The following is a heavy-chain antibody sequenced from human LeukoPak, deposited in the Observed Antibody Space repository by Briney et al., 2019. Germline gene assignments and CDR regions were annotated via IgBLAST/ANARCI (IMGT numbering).Heavy chain of an antibody. CDR3: ARDAGNSGYGCDL. Sequence: KPGGSLRLSCAVSGFIVSDHYMDWVRQAPGKGLEWVSHIRSSSETFYADSVKGRFTISRDNARNSLYLQMNNLRGEDTAIYYCARDAGNSGYGCDLWGQGTLVTVSS. CDR1: GFIVSDHY. V-gene: IGHV3-69-1*01. CDR2: IRSSSET. D-gene: IGHD5-12*01. J-gene: IGHJ5*02.